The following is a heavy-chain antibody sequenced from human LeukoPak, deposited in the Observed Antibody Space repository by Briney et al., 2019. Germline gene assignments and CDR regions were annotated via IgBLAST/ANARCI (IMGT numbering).Heavy chain of an antibody. V-gene: IGHV1-24*01. CDR2: FDPEDGET. J-gene: IGHJ5*02. D-gene: IGHD3-10*01. Sequence: ASVKVSCKLSGYTGIELSMHWVRQVPGKGLEWMGGFDPEDGETKYAQKFQGRVTITTDESTSTAYMELSSLRSEDTAVYYCARGVRGPAIRPLYNWFDPWGQGTLVTVSS. CDR3: ARGVRGPAIRPLYNWFDP. CDR1: GYTGIELS.